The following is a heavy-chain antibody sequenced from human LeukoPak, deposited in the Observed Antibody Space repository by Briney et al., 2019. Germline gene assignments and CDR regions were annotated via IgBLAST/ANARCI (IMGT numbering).Heavy chain of an antibody. CDR1: GFTFSDYV. Sequence: GGSLRLSCAASGFTFSDYVMHWVRQAPGKGLEWVALIWYDGSKIFYAESVQGRFIISRDNSKNTVYLQMNSLRGGDTAVYRCVRGDRRSPYFLAFWGQGTVVPVSS. CDR2: IWYDGSKI. D-gene: IGHD3-3*02. V-gene: IGHV3-33*01. J-gene: IGHJ4*02. CDR3: VRGDRRSPYFLAF.